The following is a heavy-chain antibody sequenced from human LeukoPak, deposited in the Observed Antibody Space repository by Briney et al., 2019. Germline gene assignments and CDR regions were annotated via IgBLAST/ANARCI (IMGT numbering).Heavy chain of an antibody. Sequence: ASVKVSCMASGYTSTGYYMHWVRQAPGQGLEWMGWINPNSGGTNYAQKFQGWVTMTRDTSISTAYMELSRLRSDDTAVYYCAALSGSSDDAFDIWGQGTMVTVSS. CDR2: INPNSGGT. J-gene: IGHJ3*02. CDR3: AALSGSSDDAFDI. V-gene: IGHV1-2*04. CDR1: GYTSTGYY. D-gene: IGHD3-22*01.